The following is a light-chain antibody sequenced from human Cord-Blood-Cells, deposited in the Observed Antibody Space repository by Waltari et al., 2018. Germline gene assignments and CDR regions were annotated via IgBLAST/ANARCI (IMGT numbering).Light chain of an antibody. Sequence: QSALTQPASVSGSPGQSITISCTGTSSDVGSYNLVSWYPQHPGKAPKLMIYEVSKRPSGVSNRFSGSKAGNTASLTSSGLQAGDEADYYCCSYAGSSTWVFGGGTKLTVL. CDR2: EVS. CDR3: CSYAGSSTWV. CDR1: SSDVGSYNL. V-gene: IGLV2-23*02. J-gene: IGLJ3*02.